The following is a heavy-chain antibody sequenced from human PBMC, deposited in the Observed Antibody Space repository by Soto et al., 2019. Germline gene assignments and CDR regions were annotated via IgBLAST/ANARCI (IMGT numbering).Heavy chain of an antibody. J-gene: IGHJ6*03. Sequence: GGSLRLSCAASGFTFSSYWMHWVRQAPGKGLVWVSRINSDGSSTSYADSVKGRFTISRDNAKNTLYLQMNSLRAEDTAVYYCAGSVAGPSIYYYYYYMDVWGKGTTVTVSS. CDR1: GFTFSSYW. CDR3: AGSVAGPSIYYYYYYMDV. CDR2: INSDGSST. V-gene: IGHV3-74*01. D-gene: IGHD6-19*01.